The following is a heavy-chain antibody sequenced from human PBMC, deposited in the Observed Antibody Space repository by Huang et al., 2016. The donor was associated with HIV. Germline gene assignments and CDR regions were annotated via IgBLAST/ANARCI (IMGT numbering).Heavy chain of an antibody. CDR3: ARERMMSWLDDHDAFDI. CDR1: GGSFSGYY. Sequence: QVQLQQWGAGLLKPSEPLSFTCAVYGGSFSGYYWCWIRQSPGKGLEWIGEINHSGSTNYNPSLKSRLTISVDTSKNQFSLKLSSVTAADTAVYYCARERMMSWLDDHDAFDIWGQGTMVTVSS. D-gene: IGHD1-1*01. V-gene: IGHV4-34*01. J-gene: IGHJ3*02. CDR2: INHSGST.